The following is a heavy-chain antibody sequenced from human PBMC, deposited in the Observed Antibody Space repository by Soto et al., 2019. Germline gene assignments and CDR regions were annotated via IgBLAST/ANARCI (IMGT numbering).Heavy chain of an antibody. V-gene: IGHV1-18*01. J-gene: IGHJ4*02. Sequence: QVQLVQSGAEGKKPGASVKVSCKASGYTFTSSGISWVRPAPGQGLEWMGWINPYKGNTKYAQKLPGRVTMTTDTSTNTAYMELNSLRSDDTAVYYCSRDWFGIDYWGQGTLVPVSS. CDR2: INPYKGNT. D-gene: IGHD3-16*01. CDR3: SRDWFGIDY. CDR1: GYTFTSSG.